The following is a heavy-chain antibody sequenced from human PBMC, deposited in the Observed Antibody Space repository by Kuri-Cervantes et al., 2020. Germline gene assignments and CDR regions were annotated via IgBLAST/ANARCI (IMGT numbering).Heavy chain of an antibody. CDR1: EFTFDDYA. J-gene: IGHJ3*02. Sequence: SLKISCASCEFTFDDYAMHWVRQAPGKGLEWVSGINWNSGSIGYADSVKGRFTISRDNAKNSLHLQMNSLRTEDTALYYCAKDIAYGFWSCYRAGGFDIWGQGSMVTVSS. D-gene: IGHD3-3*01. CDR2: INWNSGSI. V-gene: IGHV3-9*01. CDR3: AKDIAYGFWSCYRAGGFDI.